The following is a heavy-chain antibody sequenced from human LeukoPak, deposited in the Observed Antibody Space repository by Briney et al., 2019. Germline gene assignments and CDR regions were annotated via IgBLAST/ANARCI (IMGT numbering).Heavy chain of an antibody. V-gene: IGHV5-51*01. CDR2: IYPGDSDT. D-gene: IGHD5-24*01. Sequence: GESLKISCKGSGYIFNNYWIAWVRQMPGKGLEWMEIIYPGDSDTRYSPSFQGQVTISADKSISTAYLEWSSLRASDTAMFYCARWATSGIGLDYWGQGALVTVSS. CDR3: ARWATSGIGLDY. CDR1: GYIFNNYW. J-gene: IGHJ4*02.